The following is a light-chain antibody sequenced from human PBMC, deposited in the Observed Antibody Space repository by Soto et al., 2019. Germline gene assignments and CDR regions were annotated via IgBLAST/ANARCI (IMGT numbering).Light chain of an antibody. Sequence: QPVLTQPPSASGTPGQRVTISCSGSSSNIGDNTVSWFQQVPGMAPKLLIFSNYQRPSGVPDRFSGSKSGTSASLAISGLQSEDETEYYCATWDDSLNGVVFGGGTQLTVL. J-gene: IGLJ2*01. CDR3: ATWDDSLNGVV. CDR2: SNY. CDR1: SSNIGDNT. V-gene: IGLV1-44*01.